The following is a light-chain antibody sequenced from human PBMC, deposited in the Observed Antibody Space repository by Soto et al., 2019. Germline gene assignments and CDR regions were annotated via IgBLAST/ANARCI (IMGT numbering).Light chain of an antibody. J-gene: IGKJ4*01. CDR3: QQYNYWPPLT. CDR2: GAS. V-gene: IGKV3-15*01. CDR1: QSVSSN. Sequence: EIVMTQSPATLSVSPGERATLSCRASQSVSSNLAWYQQKPGRAPRLLIYGASTRATGMPARFSGSGSGTEFTLTISSLQSEDFAVYYCQQYNYWPPLTFGGGTKVEIK.